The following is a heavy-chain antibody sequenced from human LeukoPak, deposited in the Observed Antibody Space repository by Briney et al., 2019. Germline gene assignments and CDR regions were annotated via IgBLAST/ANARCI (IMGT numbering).Heavy chain of an antibody. D-gene: IGHD3-22*01. Sequence: GASVKVSCKASGYTFTSYDINWVRQATGQGLEWMGWMNPNSGNTGYAQKFQGRVTITRNTSISTAYMELSSLRSEDTAVYYCAKAHYYDSSGYYPDAFDIWGQGTMVTVSS. CDR1: GYTFTSYD. CDR2: MNPNSGNT. CDR3: AKAHYYDSSGYYPDAFDI. V-gene: IGHV1-8*03. J-gene: IGHJ3*02.